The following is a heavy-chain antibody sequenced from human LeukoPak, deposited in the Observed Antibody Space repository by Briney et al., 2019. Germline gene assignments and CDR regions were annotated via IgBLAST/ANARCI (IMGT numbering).Heavy chain of an antibody. D-gene: IGHD6-6*01. CDR2: LSGDGGRT. CDR1: GFSSTSHA. V-gene: IGHV3-23*01. Sequence: PGGSLRLSCAASGFSSTSHAMSWVRQAPGKGLEWVSGLSGDGGRTYYADSVKGRFTISRDTSKNTLSLQMNSLRVDDTAIYYCAKEDSYTSSGLFDYWGQGTLVTVSS. J-gene: IGHJ4*02. CDR3: AKEDSYTSSGLFDY.